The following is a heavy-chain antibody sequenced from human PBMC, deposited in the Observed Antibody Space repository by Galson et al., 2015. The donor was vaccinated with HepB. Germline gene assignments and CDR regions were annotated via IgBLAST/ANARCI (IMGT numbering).Heavy chain of an antibody. J-gene: IGHJ4*02. D-gene: IGHD3-3*01. Sequence: SLRLSCAAPGFTFSSYSMNWVRQAPGKGLEWVSSISSSGNYIYYADSMKGRFTISRDNAKNSLYLQMNSLRAEDTAVYYCALLRIGVVDYWGQGTLVTVSS. V-gene: IGHV3-21*01. CDR2: ISSSGNYI. CDR3: ALLRIGVVDY. CDR1: GFTFSSYS.